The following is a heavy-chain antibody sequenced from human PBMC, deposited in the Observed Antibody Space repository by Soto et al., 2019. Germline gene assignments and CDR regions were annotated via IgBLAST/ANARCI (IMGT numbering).Heavy chain of an antibody. V-gene: IGHV4-61*01. CDR2: IHYSGST. CDR1: GGSVSSTSYY. CDR3: ARGLYSYGLNWFDP. Sequence: LSLTCTVSGGSVSSTSYYWTWIRQPPGKGLEWIGYIHYSGSTNYNPSLKSRVTISVDTSKNQFSLKLSSVTAAYTAVYYCARGLYSYGLNWFDPWGQGTLVTVSS. D-gene: IGHD5-18*01. J-gene: IGHJ5*02.